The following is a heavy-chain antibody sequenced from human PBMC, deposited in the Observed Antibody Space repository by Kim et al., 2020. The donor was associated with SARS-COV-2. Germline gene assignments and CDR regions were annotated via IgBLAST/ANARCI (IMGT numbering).Heavy chain of an antibody. D-gene: IGHD4-4*01. CDR1: GGTFSRYA. J-gene: IGHJ6*02. CDR3: AKGRTTVTTWAYYYYYAMDV. CDR2: IIPIFDTT. Sequence: SVKVSCKASGGTFSRYAISWVRQAPGQGLEWMGGIIPIFDTTNYAQKFQGRVTITADESTNTVYMELSSLRSEDTAVYYCAKGRTTVTTWAYYYYYAMDVWGQGTTVTVSS. V-gene: IGHV1-69*13.